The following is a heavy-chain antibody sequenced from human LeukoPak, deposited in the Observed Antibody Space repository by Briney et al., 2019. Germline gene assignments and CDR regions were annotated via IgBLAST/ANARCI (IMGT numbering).Heavy chain of an antibody. D-gene: IGHD6-19*01. J-gene: IGHJ4*02. V-gene: IGHV4-34*01. Sequence: SETLPLTCAVYGGSFSGYYWSWIRQPPGKGLEWIGEINHSGSTNYNPSLKSRVTISVDTSKNQFSLKLSSVTAADTAVYYCARHERQWLVLYFDYWGQGTLVTVSS. CDR1: GGSFSGYY. CDR2: INHSGST. CDR3: ARHERQWLVLYFDY.